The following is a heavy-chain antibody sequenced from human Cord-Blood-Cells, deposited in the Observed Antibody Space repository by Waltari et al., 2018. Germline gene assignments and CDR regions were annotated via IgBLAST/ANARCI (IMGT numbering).Heavy chain of an antibody. J-gene: IGHJ6*03. V-gene: IGHV3-15*01. D-gene: IGHD1-26*01. Sequence: EVQLVESGGGLVKPGGSLRLSCAASGFPFSNAWLSWVRQAPGKGVEWVGRIKSRTDGGTTDYAAPVKGRFTISRDDSKNTLYLQMNSLKTEDTAVYYCTTDREGATWYYYYYMDVWGKGTTVTVSS. CDR3: TTDREGATWYYYYYMDV. CDR2: IKSRTDGGTT. CDR1: GFPFSNAW.